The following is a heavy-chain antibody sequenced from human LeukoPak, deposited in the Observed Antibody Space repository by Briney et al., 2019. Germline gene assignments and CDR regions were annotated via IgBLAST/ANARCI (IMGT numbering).Heavy chain of an antibody. D-gene: IGHD2-15*01. V-gene: IGHV6-1*01. CDR2: TYDRSKWYN. Sequence: SQTLSLTCAISGDSVSSNSAAWNWIRQSPSRGLEWLGRTYDRSKWYNASAVSVESRITIKPDTSKNQFSLQLNSVTPEDTAVYYCARGDCSGGSCFSDGPFDYWGQGTLVTVSS. J-gene: IGHJ4*02. CDR1: GDSVSSNSAA. CDR3: ARGDCSGGSCFSDGPFDY.